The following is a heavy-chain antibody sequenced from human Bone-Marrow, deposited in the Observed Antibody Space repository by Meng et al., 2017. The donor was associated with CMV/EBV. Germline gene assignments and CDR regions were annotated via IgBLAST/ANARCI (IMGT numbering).Heavy chain of an antibody. Sequence: SETLSLTCSVSGGAISNYYWSWIRQPPGKGLEWIGYVYYSGTTNYNPSLKSRVTISVDTSKNQFSLKLSSVTAADTAVYYCVRDSYKTSFHWYFALWGRGTLVTVSS. J-gene: IGHJ2*01. CDR1: GGAISNYY. D-gene: IGHD1-1*01. CDR2: VYYSGTT. V-gene: IGHV4-59*01. CDR3: VRDSYKTSFHWYFAL.